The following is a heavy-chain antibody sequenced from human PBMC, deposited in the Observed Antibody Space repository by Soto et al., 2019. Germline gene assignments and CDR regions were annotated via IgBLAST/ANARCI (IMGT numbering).Heavy chain of an antibody. CDR3: AKRVAYSSSSAYFDY. V-gene: IGHV3-23*01. CDR1: GLTFCTYG. J-gene: IGHJ4*02. CDR2: INDSGDT. D-gene: IGHD6-6*01. Sequence: GGSLRLSCAAPGLTFCTYGMSWVRQAPGKGLEWVSSINDSGDTYYGDSVKGRFTISRDNSKNTLYLQMNSLSAEDTAVYYCAKRVAYSSSSAYFDYWAQGTLVTVSS.